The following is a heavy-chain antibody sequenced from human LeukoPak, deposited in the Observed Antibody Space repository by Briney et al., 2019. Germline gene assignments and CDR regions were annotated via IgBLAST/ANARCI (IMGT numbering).Heavy chain of an antibody. Sequence: SETLSLTCTVSGGSISSYYWSWIRQPPGKGLEWIGYIYYSGSTNYNPSLKSRVTISVDTSKNQFPLKLSSVTAADTAVYYCARRVVAATKVDYYYYYMDVWGKGTTVTVSS. V-gene: IGHV4-59*08. D-gene: IGHD2-15*01. CDR1: GGSISSYY. J-gene: IGHJ6*03. CDR3: ARRVVAATKVDYYYYYMDV. CDR2: IYYSGST.